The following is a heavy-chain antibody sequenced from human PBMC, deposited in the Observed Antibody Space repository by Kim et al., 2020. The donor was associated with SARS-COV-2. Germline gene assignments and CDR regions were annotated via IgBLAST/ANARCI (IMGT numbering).Heavy chain of an antibody. Sequence: SETLSLTCAVYGGSFSGYYWSWIRQPPGKGLEWIGEINHSGSTNYNPSLKSRVTISVDTSKNQFSLKLSSVTAADTAVYYCARARIAAPSFFDYWGQGTLVTVSS. J-gene: IGHJ4*02. CDR3: ARARIAAPSFFDY. D-gene: IGHD6-13*01. CDR1: GGSFSGYY. V-gene: IGHV4-34*01. CDR2: INHSGST.